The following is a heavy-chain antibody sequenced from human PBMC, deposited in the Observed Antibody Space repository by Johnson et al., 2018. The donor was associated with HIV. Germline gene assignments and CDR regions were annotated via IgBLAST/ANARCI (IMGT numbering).Heavy chain of an antibody. Sequence: QVQLVESGGGVVQPGRSLRLSCAASGFTFSSYAMHWVRQAPGKGLEWVAVISYDGTNEFYADSVKGRFTISRDNAKNTLYLQMNSLRAEDTAVFYCARDRKWVGARSGDAFDIWGQGTMVTVSS. V-gene: IGHV3-30*04. CDR2: ISYDGTNE. CDR3: ARDRKWVGARSGDAFDI. J-gene: IGHJ3*02. D-gene: IGHD2-15*01. CDR1: GFTFSSYA.